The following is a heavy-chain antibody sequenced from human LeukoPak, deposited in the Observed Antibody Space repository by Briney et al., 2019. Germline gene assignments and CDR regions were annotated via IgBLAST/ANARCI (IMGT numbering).Heavy chain of an antibody. CDR3: ARGKSIRVYYYYYMDV. J-gene: IGHJ6*03. Sequence: SETLSLTCAVYGGSFSGYYWSWIRQPPGKGLEWIGEINHSGSINYNPSLKSRVTISVDTSKNQFSLKLDSVTAADTAVYYCARGKSIRVYYYYYMDVWGKGTTVTVSS. V-gene: IGHV4-34*01. D-gene: IGHD6-6*01. CDR2: INHSGSI. CDR1: GGSFSGYY.